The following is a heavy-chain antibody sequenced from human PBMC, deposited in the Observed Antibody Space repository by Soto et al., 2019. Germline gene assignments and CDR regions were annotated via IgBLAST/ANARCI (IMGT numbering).Heavy chain of an antibody. CDR3: ARGASIVVPGTSFDY. CDR1: GFTFSSHS. CDR2: IAFDGSYK. V-gene: IGHV3-30*04. Sequence: QVQLVESGGGVVQPGRSLRLSCEASGFTFSSHSMHWVRQAPGKGLEWVAVIAFDGSYKYYADSVKGRFTISRDNPKNTLYLQMNSLRPEDTAVYYCARGASIVVPGTSFDYWGQGTLVTVSS. J-gene: IGHJ4*02. D-gene: IGHD6-19*01.